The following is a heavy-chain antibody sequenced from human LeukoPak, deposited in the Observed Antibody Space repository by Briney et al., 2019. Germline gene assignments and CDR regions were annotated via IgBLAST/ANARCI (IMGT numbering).Heavy chain of an antibody. V-gene: IGHV4-31*03. D-gene: IGHD6-13*01. J-gene: IGHJ5*02. CDR1: GGSISSGGYY. CDR2: IYYSGST. Sequence: PSETLSLTCTVSGGSISSGGYYWSWIRQHPGKGLEWIGYIYYSGSTYYNPSLKSRVTISVDTSKNQFSLKLSSVTAADTAVYYCARVPSIAAAGIWFDPWGQGTLVTVSS. CDR3: ARVPSIAAAGIWFDP.